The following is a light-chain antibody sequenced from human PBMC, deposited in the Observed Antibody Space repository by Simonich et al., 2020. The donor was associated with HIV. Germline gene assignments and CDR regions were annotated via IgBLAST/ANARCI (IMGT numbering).Light chain of an antibody. CDR2: DAS. CDR3: QQST. CDR1: QGISSA. J-gene: IGKJ3*01. V-gene: IGKV1-13*02. Sequence: AIQLTQSPSSLSASVGDRVTITCRASQGISSALAWYQQKPGKAPKLRIYDASSLESWVPSRFSGSGSGTDFTLTISSLQPEDFATYYCQQSTFGPGTKVDIK.